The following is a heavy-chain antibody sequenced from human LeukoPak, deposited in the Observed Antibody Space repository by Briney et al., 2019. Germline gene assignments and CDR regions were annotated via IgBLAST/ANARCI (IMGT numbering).Heavy chain of an antibody. CDR3: ARALVVVANWFDP. CDR1: GFTFSSYG. J-gene: IGHJ5*02. D-gene: IGHD2-15*01. CDR2: IWYDGSNK. Sequence: TGGSLRLSCAASGFTFSSYGMHWVCQAPGKGLEWVAVIWYDGSNKYYADSVKGRFTISRDNSKNTLYLQMNSLRAEDTAVYYCARALVVVANWFDPWGQGTLVTVSS. V-gene: IGHV3-33*01.